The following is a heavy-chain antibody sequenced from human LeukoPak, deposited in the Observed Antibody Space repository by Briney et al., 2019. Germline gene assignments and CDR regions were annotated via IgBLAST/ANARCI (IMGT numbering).Heavy chain of an antibody. CDR1: GFTFSSYW. V-gene: IGHV3-7*05. CDR3: AYDSSGYYYPDY. J-gene: IGHJ4*02. CDR2: IKQDGTEK. Sequence: SGGSLRLSCAASGFTFSSYWMSWVRQAPGKGLEWVANIKQDGTEKYYVDSVKGRFTISGDNAKNSLYLQMNSLRAEDTAVYYCAYDSSGYYYPDYWGQGTLVTVSS. D-gene: IGHD3-22*01.